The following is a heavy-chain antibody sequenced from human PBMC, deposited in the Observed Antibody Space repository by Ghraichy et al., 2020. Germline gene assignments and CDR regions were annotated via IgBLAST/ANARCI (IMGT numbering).Heavy chain of an antibody. V-gene: IGHV3-21*01. D-gene: IGHD4-23*01. CDR1: GLMFSPNT. CDR2: ISSSTRYI. J-gene: IGHJ4*02. Sequence: GGSLRLSCVASGLMFSPNTMNWVRQAPGKGLEWVSSISSSTRYIYYADSVKGRFTISRDNAKNSLYLQMASLRVEDAAVYYCARGGNFHHFDYWGQGTMVTVSS. CDR3: ARGGNFHHFDY.